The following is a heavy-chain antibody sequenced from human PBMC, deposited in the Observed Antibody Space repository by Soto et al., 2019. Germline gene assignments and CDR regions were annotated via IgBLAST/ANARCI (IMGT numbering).Heavy chain of an antibody. D-gene: IGHD3-9*01. Sequence: SETLSLTCTVSGGSISSSSYYWGWIRQPPGKGLVWIGSIYYSGTTYYNPSLKSRVTISVDTSKNQFSLKLSSVTAADTAVYYCARHRGYYDILTDYYTELNFDYWGQGTLVTVSS. V-gene: IGHV4-39*01. J-gene: IGHJ4*02. CDR1: GGSISSSSYY. CDR2: IYYSGTT. CDR3: ARHRGYYDILTDYYTELNFDY.